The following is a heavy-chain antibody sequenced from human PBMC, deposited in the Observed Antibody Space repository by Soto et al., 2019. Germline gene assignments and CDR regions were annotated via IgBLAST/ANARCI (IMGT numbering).Heavy chain of an antibody. CDR2: IYPNSGDT. CDR1: GYTFTGYY. V-gene: IGHV1-2*02. Sequence: ASVKVSCKASGYTFTGYYMHWVRQAPGQGLEWMGWIYPNSGDTNYAQNFQGRVTMTRDTSISAAYMELSRLRSDDTAVYFCARDLMITFGGVVVLSAPDYWGRGTLVTVSS. D-gene: IGHD3-16*02. CDR3: ARDLMITFGGVVVLSAPDY. J-gene: IGHJ4*02.